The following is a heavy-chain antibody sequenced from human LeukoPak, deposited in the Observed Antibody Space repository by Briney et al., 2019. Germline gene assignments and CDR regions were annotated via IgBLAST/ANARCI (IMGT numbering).Heavy chain of an antibody. CDR3: ARGYYYGSGSHADN. Sequence: ASVKLSCKASGYTFTGYYMHCVRQAPGQGLEWMGWINPNSGGTNYAQKFQGRVTMTRDTSISTAYMELSRLRSDDTAVYYCARGYYYGSGSHADNWGQGTLVTVSS. D-gene: IGHD3-10*01. CDR1: GYTFTGYY. CDR2: INPNSGGT. V-gene: IGHV1-2*02. J-gene: IGHJ4*02.